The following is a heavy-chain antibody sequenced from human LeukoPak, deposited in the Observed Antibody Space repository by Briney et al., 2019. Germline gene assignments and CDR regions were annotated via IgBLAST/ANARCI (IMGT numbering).Heavy chain of an antibody. J-gene: IGHJ4*02. D-gene: IGHD6-6*01. V-gene: IGHV4-38-2*01. CDR1: GYSIRNGDY. CDR2: MYNSVSI. Sequence: SSETLSLTCVVAGYSIRNGDYWGWIRQSPGKGREWIASMYNSVSIHYNPSLKSRVTILVDTSKNEFSLKMRSVTAADTAVYYCARNSSSRFFDYWGQGPLATVSS. CDR3: ARNSSSRFFDY.